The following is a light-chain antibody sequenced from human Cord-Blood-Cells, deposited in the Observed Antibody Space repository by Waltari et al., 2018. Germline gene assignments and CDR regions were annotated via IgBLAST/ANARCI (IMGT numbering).Light chain of an antibody. CDR3: NSRDSSGNHLGV. V-gene: IGLV3-19*01. CDR1: RRSSYY. J-gene: IGLJ1*01. Sequence: SDLTQDPAVPVALGPSVRITCQGHRRSSYYESLYQQMPGQAPVLVIYGNNNLPSGIPDRFSGSSSGNTASLTITGAQAEDEADYYCNSRDSSGNHLGVFGTGTKVTVL. CDR2: GNN.